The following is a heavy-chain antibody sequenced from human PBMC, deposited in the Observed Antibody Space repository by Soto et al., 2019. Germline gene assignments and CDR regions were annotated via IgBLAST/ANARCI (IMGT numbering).Heavy chain of an antibody. Sequence: EVQLVESGGGLVKPGGSLRLSCAASGFTFSSYSMNWVRQAPGKGLEWVSSISSSSSYIYYADSVKGRFTISRDNAKNSLYLQMNSLRAEDSAVYYCARDLGGAFDYLGQGTLVTVSS. CDR1: GFTFSSYS. V-gene: IGHV3-21*01. D-gene: IGHD1-26*01. CDR2: ISSSSSYI. J-gene: IGHJ4*02. CDR3: ARDLGGAFDY.